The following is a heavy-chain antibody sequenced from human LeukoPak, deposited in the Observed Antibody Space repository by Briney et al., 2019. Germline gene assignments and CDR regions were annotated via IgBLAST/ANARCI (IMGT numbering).Heavy chain of an antibody. V-gene: IGHV4-39*01. J-gene: IGHJ4*02. CDR3: ARHGAGSGWYFDY. CDR2: IYYSGST. Sequence: SETLSLTCTVSGGSISSSSYYWGWIRQPPGKGLEWIGSIYYSGSTYYNPSLKSRVTISVDTSKNQFSLKLSSVTAADTAVYYCARHGAGSGWYFDYWGQGTLVTVSS. D-gene: IGHD6-19*01. CDR1: GGSISSSSYY.